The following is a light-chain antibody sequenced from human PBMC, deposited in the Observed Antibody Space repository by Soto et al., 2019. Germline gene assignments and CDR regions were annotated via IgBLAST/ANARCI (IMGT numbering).Light chain of an antibody. J-gene: IGKJ1*01. CDR1: QSISSW. CDR2: KAS. Sequence: DIQMTQSPSTLSASVGDRVTITCRASQSISSWLAWYQQKPGKAPKLLIYKASSLESGFPSRFSGSGSGTEITLAISILQPDDFSTYDCQQYNSYWTFGQGTKVEIK. V-gene: IGKV1-5*03. CDR3: QQYNSYWT.